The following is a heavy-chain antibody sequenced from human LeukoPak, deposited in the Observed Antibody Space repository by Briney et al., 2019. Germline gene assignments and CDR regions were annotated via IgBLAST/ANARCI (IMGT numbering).Heavy chain of an antibody. V-gene: IGHV3-30*18. CDR2: ISYDGSNK. Sequence: GRSLRLSCAASGFTFSSYGIHWVRQAPGKGLEWVAVISYDGSNKYYADSVKGRFTISRDNSKNTLYLQMNSLRAEDTAVYYCAKDGAGEAAAAGDYWGQGTLVTVSS. CDR3: AKDGAGEAAAAGDY. D-gene: IGHD6-13*01. J-gene: IGHJ4*02. CDR1: GFTFSSYG.